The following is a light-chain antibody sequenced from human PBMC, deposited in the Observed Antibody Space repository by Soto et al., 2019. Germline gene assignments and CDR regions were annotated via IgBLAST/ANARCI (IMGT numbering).Light chain of an antibody. Sequence: EIVMTQSPATLSVSPGERATLSCRASQSVSSNLAWYQQKPGQAPRRLIYSASTRAPGIPARFSGSGSGTEFTLTISGLQSEDFAVYYCLQYNNWPRTFGQGTKADIK. CDR3: LQYNNWPRT. V-gene: IGKV3-15*01. CDR2: SAS. J-gene: IGKJ1*01. CDR1: QSVSSN.